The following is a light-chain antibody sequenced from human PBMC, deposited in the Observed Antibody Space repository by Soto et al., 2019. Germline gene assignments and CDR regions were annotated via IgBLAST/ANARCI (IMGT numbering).Light chain of an antibody. CDR1: SSDVGGYNY. V-gene: IGLV2-14*03. CDR2: DVS. CDR3: SSYTRSSTL. Sequence: SVLTQPASVSGSPGQSITISCTGTSSDVGGYNYVSWYQQHPGKAPKLMIYDVSYRPSGVSNRFSGSKSGNTASLTISGLQAEDEADYYCSSYTRSSTLFGGGTKLTVL. J-gene: IGLJ2*01.